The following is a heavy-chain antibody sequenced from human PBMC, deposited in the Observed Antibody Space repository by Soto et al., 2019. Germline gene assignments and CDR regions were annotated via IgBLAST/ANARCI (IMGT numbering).Heavy chain of an antibody. CDR1: GFTFSSYG. V-gene: IGHV3-30*18. CDR2: ISYDGSNK. D-gene: IGHD6-19*01. J-gene: IGHJ6*02. Sequence: GGSLRLSCAASGFTFSSYGMHWVRQAPGKGLEWVAVISYDGSNKYYADSVKGRFTISRDNSKNTLYLQMNSLRAEDTAVYYCAKDLYSSGWSPFYYYYGMDVWGQGTTVTVSS. CDR3: AKDLYSSGWSPFYYYYGMDV.